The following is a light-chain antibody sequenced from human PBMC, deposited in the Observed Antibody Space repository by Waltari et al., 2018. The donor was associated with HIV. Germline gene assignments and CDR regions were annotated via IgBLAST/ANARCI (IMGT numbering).Light chain of an antibody. Sequence: SALDPPPPVAGSPGQAVNHFLPGTRHGIGCYGLCSWFQKIPGRAPKLLIFVGNKRPSGVPDRSSGFQSGDTASLTSSGLQPDDEFDYFCSAYGGVASYLIFGGGTTLAVL. CDR2: VGN. V-gene: IGLV2-11*01. CDR3: SAYGGVASYLI. J-gene: IGLJ2*01. CDR1: RHGIGCYGL.